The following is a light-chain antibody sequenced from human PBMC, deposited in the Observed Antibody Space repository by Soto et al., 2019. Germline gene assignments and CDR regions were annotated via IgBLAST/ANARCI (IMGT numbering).Light chain of an antibody. Sequence: QSALTQPASVSGSPGQSITISCTGTSSDVGGYNYVSWYQQQAGKAPKLIIHEVSNRPSGVSNRFSGSKSGNTASLTISGLQADDEDDYYCDSYTSSSAYVFGSGTKLTVL. V-gene: IGLV2-14*01. CDR1: SSDVGGYNY. J-gene: IGLJ1*01. CDR3: DSYTSSSAYV. CDR2: EVS.